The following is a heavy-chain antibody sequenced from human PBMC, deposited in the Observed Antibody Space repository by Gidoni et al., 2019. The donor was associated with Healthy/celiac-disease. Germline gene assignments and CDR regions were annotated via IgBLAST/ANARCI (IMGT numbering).Heavy chain of an antibody. CDR1: GGSISSGDYY. Sequence: QVQLQESGPGLVKPSQTLSLTCTVSGGSISSGDYYWSWIRQPPGKGLEWSGYIYYSGSTYYNPALKSRVTISVDTSKNQFSLKLSSVTAADTAVYYCARGGAVEMATTFDYWGQGTLVTVSS. CDR2: IYYSGST. J-gene: IGHJ4*02. D-gene: IGHD5-12*01. V-gene: IGHV4-30-4*01. CDR3: ARGGAVEMATTFDY.